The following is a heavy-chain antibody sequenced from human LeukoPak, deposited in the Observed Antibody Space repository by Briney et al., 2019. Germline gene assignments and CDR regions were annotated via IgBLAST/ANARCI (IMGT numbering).Heavy chain of an antibody. Sequence: ASVKVSCKASGGTFSSYAISWVRQAPGQGLEWMGGIIPIFGTANYAQKFQGRVTITADESTSTAYMELSSLRAEDTAVYYCARGPSGYHNTGGQGTLVTVSS. CDR3: ARGPSGYHNT. V-gene: IGHV1-69*13. D-gene: IGHD5-12*01. J-gene: IGHJ4*02. CDR2: IIPIFGTA. CDR1: GGTFSSYA.